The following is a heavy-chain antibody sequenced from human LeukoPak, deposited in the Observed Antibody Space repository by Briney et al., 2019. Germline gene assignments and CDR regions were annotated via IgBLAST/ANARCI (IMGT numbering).Heavy chain of an antibody. Sequence: ASETLSLTCAVYGGSFSGYYWSWIRQPPGKGPEWIGEINHSGSTNYNPSLKSRVTISVDTSKNQFSLKLSSVTAADTAVYYCARQELERRYFGLWGRGTLVTVSS. D-gene: IGHD1-1*01. J-gene: IGHJ2*01. V-gene: IGHV4-34*01. CDR3: ARQELERRYFGL. CDR1: GGSFSGYY. CDR2: INHSGST.